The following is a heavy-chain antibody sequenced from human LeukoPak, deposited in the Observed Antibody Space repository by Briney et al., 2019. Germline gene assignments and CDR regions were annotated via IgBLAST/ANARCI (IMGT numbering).Heavy chain of an antibody. Sequence: PSETLSLTCTASGGSVDTYYWSWIRQPLGKGLEWIGYIHYSGSTNYNPSLKSRVSISVDTSKNLFSLKLNSVTAADTAVYYCARDIGDDYTNWFDPWGQGTLVTVSS. J-gene: IGHJ5*02. CDR3: ARDIGDDYTNWFDP. V-gene: IGHV4-59*02. CDR1: GGSVDTYY. D-gene: IGHD5-24*01. CDR2: IHYSGST.